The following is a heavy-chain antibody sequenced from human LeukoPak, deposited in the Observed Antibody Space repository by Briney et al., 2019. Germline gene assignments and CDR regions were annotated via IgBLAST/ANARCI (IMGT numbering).Heavy chain of an antibody. CDR1: GFTFSSYS. CDR3: ARDPIDGYYYYYMDV. D-gene: IGHD5-24*01. CDR2: ISSSSSTI. V-gene: IGHV3-48*01. J-gene: IGHJ6*03. Sequence: GGSLRLSCAASGFTFSSYSMNWVRQAPGKGLEWVSYISSSSSTIHYADSVKGRFTISRDNAKNSLYLQMNSLRAEDTAVYYCARDPIDGYYYYYMDVWGKGTTVTVSS.